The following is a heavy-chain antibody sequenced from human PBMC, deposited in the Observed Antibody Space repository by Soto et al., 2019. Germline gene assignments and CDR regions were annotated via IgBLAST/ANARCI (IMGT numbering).Heavy chain of an antibody. V-gene: IGHV4-31*03. CDR1: GGSISSGGYY. D-gene: IGHD1-26*01. CDR2: IYYSGST. J-gene: IGHJ6*02. CDR3: AGHSGSYPRSFYYGMDV. Sequence: SDTLSLTCPFSGGSISSGGYYWRWIRQHPGKGLEWIGYIYYSGSTYYNPSLKSRVTISVDTSKNQFSLKLSSVTAADTAVYYCAGHSGSYPRSFYYGMDVWGQGTKVTVSS.